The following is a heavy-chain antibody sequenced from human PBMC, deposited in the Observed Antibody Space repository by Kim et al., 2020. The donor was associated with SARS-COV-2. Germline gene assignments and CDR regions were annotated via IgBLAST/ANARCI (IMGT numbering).Heavy chain of an antibody. Sequence: SETLSLTCTVSGGSISSYYWSWIRQPPGKGLEWIGYIYYSGSTNYNPSLKSRVTISVDTSKNQFSLKLSSVTAADTAVYYCARRSNSSGYYYDWYFDLWGRGTLVTVSS. V-gene: IGHV4-59*01. D-gene: IGHD3-22*01. CDR2: IYYSGST. CDR1: GGSISSYY. CDR3: ARRSNSSGYYYDWYFDL. J-gene: IGHJ2*01.